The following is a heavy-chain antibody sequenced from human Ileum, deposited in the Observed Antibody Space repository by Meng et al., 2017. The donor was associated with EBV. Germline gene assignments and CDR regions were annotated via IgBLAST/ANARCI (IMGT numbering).Heavy chain of an antibody. D-gene: IGHD3-9*01. J-gene: IGHJ4*02. CDR1: GGSVISNNW. CDR3: AKVSLTGTFYDH. V-gene: IGHV4-4*02. Sequence: QVQLQRSGPRLVKPSGTLSLTCAVSGGSVISNNWWSWVRQPPGKGLEWIGEIFHIGSTNNSPSLKSRVTISVDNSKNQFSLSLTSVTAADTAIYYCAKVSLTGTFYDHWGQGILVTVSS. CDR2: IFHIGST.